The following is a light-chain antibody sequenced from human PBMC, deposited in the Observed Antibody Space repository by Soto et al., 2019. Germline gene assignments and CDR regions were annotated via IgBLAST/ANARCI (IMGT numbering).Light chain of an antibody. V-gene: IGLV4-60*02. CDR2: LESSGSY. CDR3: ETWDGNTHVV. Sequence: QPVLTQSSSVSASLGSSVKLTCTLSSGHSSYIIAWHQQQPGKAPRYLMKLESSGSYNKGSGVPDRFSGSSSGADRYLTISNLQFEDEADYYCETWDGNTHVVFGGGTKLTVL. CDR1: SGHSSYI. J-gene: IGLJ2*01.